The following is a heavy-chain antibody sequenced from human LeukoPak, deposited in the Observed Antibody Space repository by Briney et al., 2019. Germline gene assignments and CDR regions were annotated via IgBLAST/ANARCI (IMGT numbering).Heavy chain of an antibody. D-gene: IGHD3-9*01. CDR3: ARDLWDYDILTGYYPDAFDI. V-gene: IGHV4-4*07. CDR1: GGSISSYY. CDR2: IYTSGST. Sequence: SETLSLTCTVSGGSISSYYWSWIRQPAGKGLEWIGRIYTSGSTNYNPSLKSRVTVSVDTSKNQFSLKLSSVTAADTAVYYCARDLWDYDILTGYYPDAFDIWGQGTMVTVSS. J-gene: IGHJ3*02.